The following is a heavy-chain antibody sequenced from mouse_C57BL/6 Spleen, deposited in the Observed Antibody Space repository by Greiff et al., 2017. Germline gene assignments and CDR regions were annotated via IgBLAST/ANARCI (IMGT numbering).Heavy chain of an antibody. CDR2: IRGKSNNYAT. V-gene: IGHV10-1*01. D-gene: IGHD3-1*01. CDR3: VRHGGGGLGYFDY. CDR1: GFSFNTYA. Sequence: VQLKESGGGLVQPKGSLKLSCAASGFSFNTYAMNWVRQAPGKGLEWVARIRGKSNNYATYYADSVKDRIPISRDDSDSMHYLQMNNLKTEDTAMYYCVRHGGGGLGYFDYWGQGTTLTVSS. J-gene: IGHJ2*01.